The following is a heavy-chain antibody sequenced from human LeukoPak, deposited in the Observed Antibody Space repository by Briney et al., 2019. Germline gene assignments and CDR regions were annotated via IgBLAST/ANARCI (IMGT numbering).Heavy chain of an antibody. D-gene: IGHD2-15*01. Sequence: GGSLRLSCAASGFIFRSYGMHWDRQAPGTGLEWVAFIRYDGSDKYYADFVKGRFTISRDNSKDTLYLQMNSLRAEDTAVYYCAKTPGGSSDYWGQGTLVTVSS. J-gene: IGHJ4*02. CDR1: GFIFRSYG. V-gene: IGHV3-30*02. CDR2: IRYDGSDK. CDR3: AKTPGGSSDY.